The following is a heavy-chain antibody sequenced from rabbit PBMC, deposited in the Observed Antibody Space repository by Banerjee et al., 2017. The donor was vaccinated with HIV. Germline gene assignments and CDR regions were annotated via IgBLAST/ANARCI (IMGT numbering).Heavy chain of an antibody. D-gene: IGHD8-1*01. CDR3: ARDAGTSFSTYGMDL. V-gene: IGHV1S45*01. CDR2: AYAGSSDST. J-gene: IGHJ6*01. CDR1: GFTISSYYY. Sequence: QEQLEESGGGLVQPEGSLTLTCTASGFTISSYYYMCWVRQAPGKGLEWVACAYAGSSDSTYSATWAKGRFTISKTSSTTVTLQMTSLTVADTATYFCARDAGTSFSTYGMDLWGPGTLVTVS.